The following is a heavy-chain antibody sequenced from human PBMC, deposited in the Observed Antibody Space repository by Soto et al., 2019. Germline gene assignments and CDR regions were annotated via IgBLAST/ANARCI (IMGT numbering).Heavy chain of an antibody. D-gene: IGHD3-3*01. CDR1: GYTFTSYG. J-gene: IGHJ6*02. V-gene: IGHV1-18*01. CDR3: ARDHPTFTIFGVVIISLSGGPRTYGMDV. Sequence: ASVKVSCKASGYTFTSYGISWVRQAPGQGLEWMGWISAYNGNTNYAQKLQGRVTMTTDTSTSTAYMELRSLRSDDTAVYYCARDHPTFTIFGVVIISLSGGPRTYGMDVWGQGTTVTVSS. CDR2: ISAYNGNT.